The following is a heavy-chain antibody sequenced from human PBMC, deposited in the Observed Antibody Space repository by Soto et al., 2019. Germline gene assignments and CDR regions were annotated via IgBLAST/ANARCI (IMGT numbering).Heavy chain of an antibody. J-gene: IGHJ4*02. Sequence: XSAQVSFNASSYNFITYGISWVRQAPGQGLEWMGWISAYNGNTNYAQKLQGRVTMTTDTSTSTDYMELRSLRSDDTAVYYCARDSTAVAGIDYWGQGTLVTVSS. V-gene: IGHV1-18*04. CDR3: ARDSTAVAGIDY. CDR1: SYNFITYG. CDR2: ISAYNGNT. D-gene: IGHD6-19*01.